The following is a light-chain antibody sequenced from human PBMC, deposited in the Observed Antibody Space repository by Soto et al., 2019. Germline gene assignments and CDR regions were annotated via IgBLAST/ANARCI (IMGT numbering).Light chain of an antibody. Sequence: TQSPSSVSASVGDRVTITCRASQTLNNYLTWFQQKPGQSPRLLIDGASSRASGIPDRFSGSGSGTDFTLTISRLEPEDFAVYYCQQYVGLPPTFGQGTKVDIK. CDR3: QQYVGLPPT. CDR2: GAS. J-gene: IGKJ1*01. V-gene: IGKV3-20*01. CDR1: QTLNNY.